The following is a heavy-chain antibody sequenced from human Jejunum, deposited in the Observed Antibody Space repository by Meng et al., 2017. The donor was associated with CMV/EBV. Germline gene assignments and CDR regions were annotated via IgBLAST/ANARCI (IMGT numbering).Heavy chain of an antibody. J-gene: IGHJ3*02. V-gene: IGHV3-74*01. CDR1: FTFSKRW. CDR2: INSVRSST. D-gene: IGHD2-8*01. CDR3: ARDPYNNGGYGAFDM. Sequence: FTFSKRWMDWARQAPGKGLVWVSRINSVRSSTSYADSMKGRFTISRDNAKNSLYLQMSSLRVEDTAIYYCARDPYNNGGYGAFDMWGHGTMVTVSS.